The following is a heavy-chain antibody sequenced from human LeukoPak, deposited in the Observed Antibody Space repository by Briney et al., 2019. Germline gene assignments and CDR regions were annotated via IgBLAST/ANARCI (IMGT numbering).Heavy chain of an antibody. D-gene: IGHD4-17*01. Sequence: GGSLRLSCAASGFTFSSYWMTWVRQAPGKGLEWVANIKQDGSERYYVDSVKGRFTISRDNAKNSLYLQMNSLRAEDTAVYYCARDFTTVTTGEAFDIWGQGTMVTVSS. CDR1: GFTFSSYW. CDR3: ARDFTTVTTGEAFDI. V-gene: IGHV3-7*01. CDR2: IKQDGSER. J-gene: IGHJ3*02.